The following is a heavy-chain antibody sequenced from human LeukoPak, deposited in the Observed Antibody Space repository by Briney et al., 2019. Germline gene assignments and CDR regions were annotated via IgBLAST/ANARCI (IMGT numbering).Heavy chain of an antibody. J-gene: IGHJ4*02. CDR3: ARGVPHYYDSSGYYPIDY. D-gene: IGHD3-22*01. CDR1: GGSFSGYY. CDR2: INHSGST. Sequence: SETLSLTCAVYGGSFSGYYWSWIRQPPGKGLEWIGEINHSGSTNYNPSLKSRVTISVDTSKNQFSLKLSSVTAADTAVYYCARGVPHYYDSSGYYPIDYWGQGTLVTVSS. V-gene: IGHV4-34*01.